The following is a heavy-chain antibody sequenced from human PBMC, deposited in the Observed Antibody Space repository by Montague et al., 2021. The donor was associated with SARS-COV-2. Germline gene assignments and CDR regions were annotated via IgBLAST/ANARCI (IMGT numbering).Heavy chain of an antibody. CDR3: ARGQRQAFSVFGVLAGGPVLKCYGLDV. V-gene: IGHV4-34*01. D-gene: IGHD3-3*01. CDR2: IDQGGAT. Sequence: SETLSLTCAVYGGSFNNYYWSWIRQAPEKGLEWIGEIDQGGATNYSPSLRSRLILSVDTSKNQFSLKLTSVTAADTAVYFCARGQRQAFSVFGVLAGGPVLKCYGLDVWGLGTMVTVS. J-gene: IGHJ6*02. CDR1: GGSFNNYY.